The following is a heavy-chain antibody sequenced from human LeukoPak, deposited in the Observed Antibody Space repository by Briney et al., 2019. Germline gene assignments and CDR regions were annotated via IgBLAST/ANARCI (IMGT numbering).Heavy chain of an antibody. CDR3: AKLPSQHSGSYFDDY. Sequence: GGSLRLSCAASGFTVSSNYLSWVRQAPGKGLECVSVIYSGGNTYYADSVKGRFTISRDNSKNTLYLQMNSLRAEDTAVYYCAKLPSQHSGSYFDDYWGQGTLVTVSS. J-gene: IGHJ4*02. D-gene: IGHD1-26*01. CDR2: IYSGGNT. CDR1: GFTVSSNY. V-gene: IGHV3-53*05.